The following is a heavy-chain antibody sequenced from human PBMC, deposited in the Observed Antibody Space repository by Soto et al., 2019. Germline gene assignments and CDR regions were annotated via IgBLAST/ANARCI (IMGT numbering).Heavy chain of an antibody. CDR2: TYSRSQWYY. Sequence: PSETLSLTCAISGDSVSSKSAAWNWIRQSPSRGLEWLGRTYSRSQWYYDYAPSVKSRITINPDTSRNQFSLQLNSVTPEDTAVYYCARAPFGSGWYVYYFDYWGQGMLVTVSS. D-gene: IGHD6-19*01. CDR1: GDSVSSKSAA. J-gene: IGHJ4*02. V-gene: IGHV6-1*01. CDR3: ARAPFGSGWYVYYFDY.